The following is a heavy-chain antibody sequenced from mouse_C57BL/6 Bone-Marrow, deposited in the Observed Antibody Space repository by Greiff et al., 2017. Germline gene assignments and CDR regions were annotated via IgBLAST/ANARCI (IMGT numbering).Heavy chain of an antibody. CDR2: ISSGGDYI. D-gene: IGHD2-10*01. CDR3: TRVFSSYYFWFAY. Sequence: EVKVVESGEGLVKPGGSLKLSCAASGFTFSSYAMSWVRQTPEKRLEWVAYISSGGDYIYYADTVKGRFTISRDNARNTLYLQMSSLKSEDTAMDDCTRVFSSYYFWFAYWGQGTMVTVSA. V-gene: IGHV5-9-1*02. CDR1: GFTFSSYA. J-gene: IGHJ3*01.